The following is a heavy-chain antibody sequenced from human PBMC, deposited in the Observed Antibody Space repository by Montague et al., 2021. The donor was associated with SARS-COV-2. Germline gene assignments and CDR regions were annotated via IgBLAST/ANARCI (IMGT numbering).Heavy chain of an antibody. CDR1: GASLSSDSLS. D-gene: IGHD2-2*03. V-gene: IGHV6-1*01. CDR3: ARKMDSSFDV. Sequence: VSPGASLSSDSLSWHWIRQSPSRGLEWLASTYYRSKWYNDSAPSVSGRATVKPDTSRNQFSLHLGSVTPEDTALYLCARKMDSSFDVWGKGTMVIVSS. CDR2: TYYRSKWYN. J-gene: IGHJ3*01.